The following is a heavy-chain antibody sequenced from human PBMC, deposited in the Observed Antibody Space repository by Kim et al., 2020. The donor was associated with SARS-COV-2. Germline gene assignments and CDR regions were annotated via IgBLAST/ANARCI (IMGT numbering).Heavy chain of an antibody. V-gene: IGHV3-33*01. J-gene: IGHJ4*02. CDR3: ARGRSSSWVDYFDY. CDR2: IWYDGSNK. CDR1: GFTFSSYG. D-gene: IGHD6-13*01. Sequence: GGSLRLSCAASGFTFSSYGMHWVRQAPGKGLEWVAVIWYDGSNKYYADSVKGRFTISRDNSKNTLYLQMNSLRAEDTAVYYCARGRSSSWVDYFDYWGQGTLVTVSS.